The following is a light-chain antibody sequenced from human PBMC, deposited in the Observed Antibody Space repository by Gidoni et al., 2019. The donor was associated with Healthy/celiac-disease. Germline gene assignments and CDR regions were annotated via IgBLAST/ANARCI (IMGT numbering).Light chain of an antibody. V-gene: IGKV3-11*01. CDR3: QQRSNWPPT. Sequence: EIVLTQSPATLSLSPWERATLSCRASQSVSSYLAWYHQKPGQAPRLLIYDASNRATGIPARFSGSGSGTDFTLTISSLEPEDFAVYYCQQRSNWPPTFGQGTKVEIK. CDR2: DAS. J-gene: IGKJ1*01. CDR1: QSVSSY.